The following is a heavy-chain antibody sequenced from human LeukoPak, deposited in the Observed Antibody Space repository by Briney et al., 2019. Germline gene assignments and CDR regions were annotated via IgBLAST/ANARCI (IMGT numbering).Heavy chain of an antibody. D-gene: IGHD6-13*01. CDR1: GGTFSSYA. Sequence: GASVKVSCKASGGTFSSYAISWVRQAPGQGLEWMGGIIPIFGTANYAQKFQGRVTITADESTSTAYMELSSLRSEDTAVYYCAREVAAAGYYFDYWGQGTLITASS. J-gene: IGHJ4*02. V-gene: IGHV1-69*13. CDR2: IIPIFGTA. CDR3: AREVAAAGYYFDY.